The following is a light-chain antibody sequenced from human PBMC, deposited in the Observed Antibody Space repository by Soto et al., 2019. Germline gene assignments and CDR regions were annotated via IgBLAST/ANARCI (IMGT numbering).Light chain of an antibody. Sequence: DIVMTQSPLSLPVTPGEPASISCRSSQSLLNRNGQNCLDWYLQKPGQSPQLLIHMGFIRASGVPDRFSGRGSGTYFTLTISRVEAEDVGVYYCMQALESPPTFGGGTKVEIK. CDR2: MGF. J-gene: IGKJ4*01. CDR1: QSLLNRNGQNC. V-gene: IGKV2-28*01. CDR3: MQALESPPT.